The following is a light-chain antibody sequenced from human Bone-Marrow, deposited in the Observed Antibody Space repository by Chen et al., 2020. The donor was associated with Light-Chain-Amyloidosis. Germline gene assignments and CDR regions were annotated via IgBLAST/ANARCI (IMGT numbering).Light chain of an antibody. CDR3: QQSYDAPRT. CDR1: QSISTY. J-gene: IGKJ1*01. Sequence: DMQMTQSPSSLSASVGDRVTITCRASQSISTYLNWYQQKPGKAPNLLIYGASSLQSGVPSRFSGSGSGTAFTLTINSLQPEDFATYYCQQSYDAPRTFGQGTKVEIK. CDR2: GAS. V-gene: IGKV1-39*01.